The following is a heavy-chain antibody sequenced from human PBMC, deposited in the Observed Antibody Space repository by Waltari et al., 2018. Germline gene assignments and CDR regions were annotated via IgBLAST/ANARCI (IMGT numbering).Heavy chain of an antibody. D-gene: IGHD6-13*01. CDR2: IYPGDSDT. CDR1: GYSFTTHW. V-gene: IGHV5-51*01. J-gene: IGHJ4*02. Sequence: EVQLVQSGAEVKKPGESLNISCKDSGYSFTTHWIGWVRQMPGKGLEWMGIIYPGDSDTRYSPSFQGQVTISRDSSKNTLFLQMNSLRGEDTAVYYCARGGIAAAADFDYWGQGTLVTVSS. CDR3: ARGGIAAAADFDY.